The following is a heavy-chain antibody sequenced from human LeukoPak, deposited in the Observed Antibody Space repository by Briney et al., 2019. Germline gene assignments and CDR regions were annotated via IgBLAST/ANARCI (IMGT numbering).Heavy chain of an antibody. CDR3: ARRASGWYFNY. Sequence: GESLKISCQGSGYSFSSYWNGWVRQISGKGLEWMGTIYPGGTDTSYGPSFQGQVTISADKSISTPYLQWSSLKASDTAMYYCARRASGWYFNYWGQGTLVTVSS. J-gene: IGHJ4*02. V-gene: IGHV5-51*01. CDR1: GYSFSSYW. D-gene: IGHD6-19*01. CDR2: IYPGGTDT.